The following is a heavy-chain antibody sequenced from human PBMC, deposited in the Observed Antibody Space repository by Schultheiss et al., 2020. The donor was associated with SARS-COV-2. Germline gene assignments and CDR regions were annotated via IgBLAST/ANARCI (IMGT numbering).Heavy chain of an antibody. V-gene: IGHV4-34*01. CDR3: ARAVDGALTT. CDR2: INHSGST. Sequence: SETLSLTCTVSGGSISTYFWSWIRQPPGKGLEWIGEINHSGSTNYNPSLKSRVTISVDTSKNQFSLKLSSVTAADTAVYYCARAVDGALTTSGQGTLVTVSS. D-gene: IGHD1-26*01. J-gene: IGHJ5*02. CDR1: GGSISTYF.